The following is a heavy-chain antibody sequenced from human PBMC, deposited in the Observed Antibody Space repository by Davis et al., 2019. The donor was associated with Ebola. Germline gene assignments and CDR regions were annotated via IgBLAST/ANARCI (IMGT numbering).Heavy chain of an antibody. D-gene: IGHD6-19*01. V-gene: IGHV3-30*18. CDR3: AKDSGGSGWRYYYHGMDV. CDR1: GFTFRDYG. J-gene: IGHJ6*02. CDR2: ISYDGTNT. Sequence: GGSLRLSCAASGFTFRDYGMHWVRQAPGKGLEWVAVISYDGTNTYYADSVMGRVTVSRDNSKNTLYLQMNSLRAEDTAVFYCAKDSGGSGWRYYYHGMDVWGQGTLVTVSS.